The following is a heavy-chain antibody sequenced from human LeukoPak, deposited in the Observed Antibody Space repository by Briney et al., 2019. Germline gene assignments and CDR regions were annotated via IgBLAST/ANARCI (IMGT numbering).Heavy chain of an antibody. D-gene: IGHD3-16*01. CDR2: INHSGST. CDR1: GGSFSGYY. Sequence: SETLSLTCAVYGGSFSGYYWSWIRQPPGKGLEWIGEINHSGSTNYNPSLKSRVTISVDTSKNQFSLKLSSVTAADTAVYYCARFRFRPLARFDPSGQGTLVTVSS. CDR3: ARFRFRPLARFDP. V-gene: IGHV4-34*01. J-gene: IGHJ5*02.